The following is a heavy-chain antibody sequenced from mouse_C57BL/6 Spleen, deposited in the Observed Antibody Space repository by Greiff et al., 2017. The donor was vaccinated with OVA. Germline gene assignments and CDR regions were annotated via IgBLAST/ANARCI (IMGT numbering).Heavy chain of an antibody. J-gene: IGHJ4*01. CDR3: ARDRVGYYGYAMDY. D-gene: IGHD2-3*01. CDR1: GYSITSGYY. V-gene: IGHV3-6*01. Sequence: EVQLQQSGPGLVKPSQSLSLTCSVTGYSITSGYYWNWIRQFPGNKLEWMGYISYDGSNNYNPSLKNRISITRDTSKNQFFLKLNSVTTEDTATYYCARDRVGYYGYAMDYWGQGTSVTVSS. CDR2: ISYDGSN.